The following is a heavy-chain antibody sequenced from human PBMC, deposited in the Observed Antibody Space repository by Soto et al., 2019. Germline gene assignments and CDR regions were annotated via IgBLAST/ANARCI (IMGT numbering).Heavy chain of an antibody. D-gene: IGHD5-12*01. CDR3: AKDSWLRLLYYFDY. V-gene: IGHV3-30*18. J-gene: IGHJ4*02. CDR2: ISYDGSNK. Sequence: PGGSLRLSCAASGFTFSSYGMHWVRQAPGKGLEWVAVISYDGSNKYYADSVKGRFTISRDNSKNTLYLQMNSLRAEDTAVYYCAKDSWLRLLYYFDYWGQGTLVTVSS. CDR1: GFTFSSYG.